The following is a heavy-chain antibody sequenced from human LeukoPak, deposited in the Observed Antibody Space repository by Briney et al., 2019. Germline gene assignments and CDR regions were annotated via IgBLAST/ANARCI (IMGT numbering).Heavy chain of an antibody. D-gene: IGHD3-10*01. CDR3: AKEGTMVRGVILYFDY. Sequence: GGSLRLSCAASGFTFSSYAISWVRQAPGKGLEWVSAISGSGGSTYYADSVKGRFTISRDNSKNTLYLQMNSLRAEDTAVYYCAKEGTMVRGVILYFDYWGQGTLVTVSS. CDR2: ISGSGGST. J-gene: IGHJ4*02. V-gene: IGHV3-23*01. CDR1: GFTFSSYA.